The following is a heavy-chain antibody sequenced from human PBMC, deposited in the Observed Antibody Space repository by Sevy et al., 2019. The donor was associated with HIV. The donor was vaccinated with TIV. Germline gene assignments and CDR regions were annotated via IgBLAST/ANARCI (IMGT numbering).Heavy chain of an antibody. CDR1: GFTFSSYS. D-gene: IGHD3-22*01. CDR3: ARAPGKRADSSGYFPDY. CDR2: ISSSSSTI. J-gene: IGHJ4*02. V-gene: IGHV3-48*01. Sequence: GGSLRLSCAASGFTFSSYSMNWVRQAPGKGLEWVSYISSSSSTIYYADSVKGRFTISRDNAKNSLYLQMNSLRAEDTAVYYCARAPGKRADSSGYFPDYWGQGTLVTVSS.